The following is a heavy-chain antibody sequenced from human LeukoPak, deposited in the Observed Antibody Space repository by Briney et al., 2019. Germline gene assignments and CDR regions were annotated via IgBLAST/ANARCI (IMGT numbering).Heavy chain of an antibody. CDR3: AKNYYDSSGCYYFDY. V-gene: IGHV3-30*02. J-gene: IGHJ4*02. CDR2: IRSDGSNQ. CDR1: GFIFSNYG. Sequence: GGSLRLSCAASGFIFSNYGMHWVRQAPGKGLEWVTFIRSDGSNQYYADSVKGRFTISRDNPKNTVYLQMNGLRAEDTAVYYCAKNYYDSSGCYYFDYWGQGTLVTVSS. D-gene: IGHD3-22*01.